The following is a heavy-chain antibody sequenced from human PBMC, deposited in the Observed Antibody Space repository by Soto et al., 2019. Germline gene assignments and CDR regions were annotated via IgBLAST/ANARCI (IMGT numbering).Heavy chain of an antibody. Sequence: QVQMVQSGAEVKKPGSSARVSCKVSGGTFSRHSISWVRQAPGQGLEWMGGIIPIFDATQYAQKFQGRLTITADESTTTFRMGLSGLRPEDTAIYYCARDLTSVRGSWGQGTLVTVS. CDR3: ARDLTSVRGS. D-gene: IGHD3-10*01. CDR2: IIPIFDAT. V-gene: IGHV1-69*01. CDR1: GGTFSRHS. J-gene: IGHJ4*02.